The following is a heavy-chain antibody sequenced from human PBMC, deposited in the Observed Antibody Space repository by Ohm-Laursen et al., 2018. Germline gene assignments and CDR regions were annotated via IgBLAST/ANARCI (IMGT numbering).Heavy chain of an antibody. V-gene: IGHV1-2*02. J-gene: IGHJ6*02. CDR1: AYTFTGYY. CDR3: ARSTPLDYYYGMDV. CDR2: INPNSGGT. Sequence: ASVKVSCKASAYTFTGYYMHWVRQAPRQGLEWMGWINPNSGGTNYAQKFQGRVTMTRDTSISTAYMELSRLRSDDTAVYYCARSTPLDYYYGMDVWCQGTTVTVSS.